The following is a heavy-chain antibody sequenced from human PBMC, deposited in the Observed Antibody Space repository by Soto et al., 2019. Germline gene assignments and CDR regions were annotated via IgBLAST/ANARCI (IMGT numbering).Heavy chain of an antibody. Sequence: PRGSLGLGCAASGFTFRIFTMTWVRQAPGKGLEWVSTISSNSAYIYYTDALRGHFTISRDNAKNSLHLQMNSLKTEDTAVYYCTRGIAARPYWGQGTMVTVSS. D-gene: IGHD6-6*01. CDR3: TRGIAARPY. CDR1: GFTFRIFT. V-gene: IGHV3-21*03. CDR2: ISSNSAYI. J-gene: IGHJ4*02.